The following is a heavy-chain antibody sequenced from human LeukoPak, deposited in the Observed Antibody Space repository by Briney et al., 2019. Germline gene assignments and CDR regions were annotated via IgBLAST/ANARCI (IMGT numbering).Heavy chain of an antibody. Sequence: SVKVSCKASGGTFSSYAINWARQAPGQGPEWMGGIIPIFGTPSYAQKFQGRVRITTDESTSTTYMELSSLRSEDTAVYYCAREHSTSSPDAFDIWGQGTMVIVSS. CDR3: AREHSTSSPDAFDI. V-gene: IGHV1-69*05. D-gene: IGHD2-2*01. J-gene: IGHJ3*02. CDR2: IIPIFGTP. CDR1: GGTFSSYA.